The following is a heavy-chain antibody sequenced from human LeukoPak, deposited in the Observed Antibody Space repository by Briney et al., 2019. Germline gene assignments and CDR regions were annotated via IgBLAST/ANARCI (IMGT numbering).Heavy chain of an antibody. D-gene: IGHD3-22*01. CDR2: IYYSGST. J-gene: IGHJ4*02. CDR1: GGSISSYY. V-gene: IGHV4-59*12. Sequence: SETLSLTCTVSGGSISSYYWSWIRQPPGKGLEWIGYIYYSGSTNHNPSLKSRVTISVDTSKNQFSLKLSSVTAADTAVYYCARVRNQYDNGGYYALDYWGPGTLVTVSS. CDR3: ARVRNQYDNGGYYALDY.